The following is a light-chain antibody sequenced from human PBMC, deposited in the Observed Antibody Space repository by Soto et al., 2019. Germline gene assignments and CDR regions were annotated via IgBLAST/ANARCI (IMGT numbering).Light chain of an antibody. CDR2: GAS. Sequence: EIVLTQSPATLSLSPGERATLSCRASQTITTYLAWYQQKPGQPPRLLIYGASNRASGIPARFSGSGYGTDFTLTISNLEPEDFAVYYCQQRSNWPANFGQGTRLEIK. V-gene: IGKV3-11*01. CDR3: QQRSNWPAN. CDR1: QTITTY. J-gene: IGKJ5*01.